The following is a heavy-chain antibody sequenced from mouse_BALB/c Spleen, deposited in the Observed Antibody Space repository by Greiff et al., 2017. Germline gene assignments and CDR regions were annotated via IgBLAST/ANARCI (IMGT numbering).Heavy chain of an antibody. CDR2: ISYDGSN. V-gene: IGHV3-6*02. J-gene: IGHJ2*01. CDR1: GYSITSGYY. Sequence: EVQLQESGPGLVKPSQSLSLTCSVTGYSITSGYYWNWIRQFPGNKLEWMGYISYDGSNNYNPSLKNRISITRDTSKNQFFLKLNSVTTEDTATYYCARALITTEFDYWGQGTTLTVSS. D-gene: IGHD1-1*01. CDR3: ARALITTEFDY.